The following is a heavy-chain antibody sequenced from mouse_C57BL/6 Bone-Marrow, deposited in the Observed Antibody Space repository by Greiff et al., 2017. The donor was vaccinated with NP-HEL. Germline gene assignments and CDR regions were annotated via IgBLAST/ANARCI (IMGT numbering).Heavy chain of an antibody. CDR1: GYTFTSYW. CDR3: ASEFITTGDWYFDV. J-gene: IGHJ1*03. D-gene: IGHD1-1*01. Sequence: QVQLQQPGAELVKPGASVKLSCTASGYTFTSYWMHWVKQRPGRGLEWIGRIDPNSGGTKYNEKFKSKATLTVDKPSSTAYMQLSSLTSEDSAVYYCASEFITTGDWYFDVWGTGTTVTVSS. CDR2: IDPNSGGT. V-gene: IGHV1-72*01.